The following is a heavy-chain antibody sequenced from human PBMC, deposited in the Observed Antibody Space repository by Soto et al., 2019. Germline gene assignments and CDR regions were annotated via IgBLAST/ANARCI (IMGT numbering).Heavy chain of an antibody. V-gene: IGHV3-74*01. J-gene: IGHJ6*02. CDR3: AMSLAYTHYYYYGMDV. D-gene: IGHD2-21*01. Sequence: GGSLRLSCAASGFTFSSYWMHWVRQAPGKGLVWVSRINSDGSSTSYADSVKGRFTISRDNAKNTLYLQMNSLRAEDTAVYYCAMSLAYTHYYYYGMDVWGQGTTVTVSS. CDR1: GFTFSSYW. CDR2: INSDGSST.